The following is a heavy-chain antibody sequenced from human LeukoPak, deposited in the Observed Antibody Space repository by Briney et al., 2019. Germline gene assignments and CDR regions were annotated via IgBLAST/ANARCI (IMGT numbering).Heavy chain of an antibody. D-gene: IGHD3-22*01. CDR2: INHSGST. CDR1: GGSFSGYY. CDR3: ARVGYYDSSGYYDFDY. J-gene: IGHJ4*02. V-gene: IGHV4-34*01. Sequence: PSETLSLTCAVYGGSFSGYYWSWIRQPPGKGLEWIGEINHSGSTNYNPSLKSRVTLSVDTSKSQFSLKLSSVTAADTAVYYCARVGYYDSSGYYDFDYWGQGTLVTVSS.